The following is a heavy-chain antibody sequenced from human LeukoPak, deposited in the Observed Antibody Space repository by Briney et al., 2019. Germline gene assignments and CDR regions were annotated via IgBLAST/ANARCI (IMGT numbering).Heavy chain of an antibody. CDR2: IRYDGSNK. V-gene: IGHV3-30*02. Sequence: GGSLRLSCAASGFIFNSYGMHWVRQAPGKGLEWVAFIRYDGSNKYYADSVKGRFTISRDNSKNTLYLQPNSLRVEDTAVYYCATLPYYYDSSGSYYFDYWGQGTLVTVSS. J-gene: IGHJ4*02. D-gene: IGHD3-22*01. CDR1: GFIFNSYG. CDR3: ATLPYYYDSSGSYYFDY.